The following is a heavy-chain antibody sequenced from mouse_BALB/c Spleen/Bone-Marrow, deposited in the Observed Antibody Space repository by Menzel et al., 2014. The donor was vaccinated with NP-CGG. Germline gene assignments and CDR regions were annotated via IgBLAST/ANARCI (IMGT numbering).Heavy chain of an antibody. J-gene: IGHJ4*01. CDR1: GFNIKDTY. CDR3: AGGWLSSYAMDY. Sequence: VQLKESGAELVKPGASVKLSCTASGFNIKDTYMHWVKQRPEQGLEWFGRIDPANGNPKFDPKVQGKATITADPYSNTAYLQHSSRTSEDTAVYYCAGGWLSSYAMDYWGQGTSVTVSS. CDR2: IDPANGNP. D-gene: IGHD1-1*02. V-gene: IGHV14-3*02.